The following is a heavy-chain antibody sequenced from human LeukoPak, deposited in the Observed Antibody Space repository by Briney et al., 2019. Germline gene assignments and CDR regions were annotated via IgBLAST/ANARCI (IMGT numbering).Heavy chain of an antibody. CDR1: GYTFTSYD. D-gene: IGHD6-6*01. CDR3: ARGKEYSSSSRFDY. V-gene: IGHV1-8*01. CDR2: MNPNSGNT. Sequence: ASVKVSCKASGYTFTSYDINWVRQATGQGLEWMGWMNPNSGNTNYAQKLQGRVTMTTDTSTSTAYMELRSLRSDDTAVYYCARGKEYSSSSRFDYWGQGTLVTVSS. J-gene: IGHJ4*02.